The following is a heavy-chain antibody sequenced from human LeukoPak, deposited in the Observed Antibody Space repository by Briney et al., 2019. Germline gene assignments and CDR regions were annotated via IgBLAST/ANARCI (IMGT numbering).Heavy chain of an antibody. CDR3: AREGEHYDFLTGYRTGPNAFDI. D-gene: IGHD3-9*01. CDR2: IYYSGST. V-gene: IGHV4-39*02. Sequence: SETLSLTCAVSGGSISSSSYYWGWIRQPPGNGLEWIVSIYYSGSTYYNPSLKSRVTISVDTSKNQFSLKLTSVTAADTAVYYCAREGEHYDFLTGYRTGPNAFDIWGQGTMVTVSS. CDR1: GGSISSSSYY. J-gene: IGHJ3*02.